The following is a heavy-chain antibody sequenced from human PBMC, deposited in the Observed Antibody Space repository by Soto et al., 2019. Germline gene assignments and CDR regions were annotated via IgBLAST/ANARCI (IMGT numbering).Heavy chain of an antibody. V-gene: IGHV4-34*01. Sequence: ETLSLTCAVYGGSFSGYYWSWIRQPPGKGLEWIGEINHSGSTNYNPSLKSRVTISVDTSKNQFSLKLSSVTAADTAVYYCAGLRQQLVWVVDYYYGMDVWGQGTTVTVSS. CDR1: GGSFSGYY. CDR3: AGLRQQLVWVVDYYYGMDV. J-gene: IGHJ6*02. CDR2: INHSGST. D-gene: IGHD6-13*01.